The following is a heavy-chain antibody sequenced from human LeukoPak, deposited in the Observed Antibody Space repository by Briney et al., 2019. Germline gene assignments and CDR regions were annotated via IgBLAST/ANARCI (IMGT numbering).Heavy chain of an antibody. D-gene: IGHD3-22*01. V-gene: IGHV5-51*01. CDR3: ARRLRDSGGYFLYNFDY. CDR1: GYIFTSYW. CDR2: IWPGDSDT. Sequence: GESLKISCKGSGYIFTSYWIGWVRQMPGKGLEWRGIIWPGDSDTRYSPSFQGQVIMSADKSISTAYLQWSSLKASDTAMYYCARRLRDSGGYFLYNFDYWGQGTLVTVSS. J-gene: IGHJ4*02.